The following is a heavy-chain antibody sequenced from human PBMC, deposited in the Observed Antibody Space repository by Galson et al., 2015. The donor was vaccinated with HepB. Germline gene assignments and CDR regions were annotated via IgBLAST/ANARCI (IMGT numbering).Heavy chain of an antibody. J-gene: IGHJ4*02. D-gene: IGHD5-24*01. Sequence: SLRRSCAASGFTFSRHWMNWVRQPPGKGLEWVALIRGDGTEKHYVDSVKGRFTISRDNAKNSVYLQMKSLRAEDTAVYYCVRGAGWLLDSWGQGTLVTVSS. CDR2: IRGDGTEK. V-gene: IGHV3-7*01. CDR1: GFTFSRHW. CDR3: VRGAGWLLDS.